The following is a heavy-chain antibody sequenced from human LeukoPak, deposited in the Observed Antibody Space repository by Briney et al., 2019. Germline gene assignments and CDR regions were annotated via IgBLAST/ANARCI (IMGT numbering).Heavy chain of an antibody. CDR2: INPNSGDA. CDR3: ARDKGSGYLPFDF. V-gene: IGHV1-2*02. J-gene: IGHJ4*02. Sequence: ASVKVSCKASGYTFTVHYIHRVRQAPGQGPEWMGWINPNSGDANYPQKFQGRVTMTRDTSISTAYMEMSSLRSDDTAVYYCARDKGSGYLPFDFWGQGTLVTVSS. CDR1: GYTFTVHY. D-gene: IGHD5-12*01.